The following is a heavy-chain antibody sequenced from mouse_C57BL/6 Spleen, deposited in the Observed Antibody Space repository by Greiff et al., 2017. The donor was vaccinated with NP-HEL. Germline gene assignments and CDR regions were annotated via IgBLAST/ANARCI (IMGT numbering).Heavy chain of an antibody. Sequence: VQLQQSGAELVRPGASVKLSCKASGYTFTDYYINWVKQRPGQGLEWIARIYPGSGNTYYNEKFKGKATLTAEKSSSTAYMQLSSLTSEDSAVYFCASGLGLGFDYWGQGTTLTVSS. J-gene: IGHJ2*01. D-gene: IGHD4-1*01. V-gene: IGHV1-76*01. CDR1: GYTFTDYY. CDR2: IYPGSGNT. CDR3: ASGLGLGFDY.